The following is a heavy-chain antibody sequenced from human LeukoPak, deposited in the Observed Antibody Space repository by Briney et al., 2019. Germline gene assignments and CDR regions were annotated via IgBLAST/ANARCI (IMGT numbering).Heavy chain of an antibody. CDR1: GGSIGSYY. V-gene: IGHV4-59*01. D-gene: IGHD2-2*01. CDR2: VYYRGRT. J-gene: IGHJ4*02. CDR3: ARWYCTSGTCYFLDY. Sequence: PSETLSLTCTVSGGSIGSYYWSWVRQPPERGLEYIGHVYYRGRTDYNPSLKSRVTISIDTSKNQFSLKLNSVTAADTAVYYCARWYCTSGTCYFLDYWGQGTLVTVSS.